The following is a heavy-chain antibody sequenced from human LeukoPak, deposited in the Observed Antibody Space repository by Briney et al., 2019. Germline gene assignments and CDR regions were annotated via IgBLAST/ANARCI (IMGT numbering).Heavy chain of an antibody. Sequence: PSETLPLTCTVSGGSISSSSYYWGWIRQPPGKGLEWVGSIYYSGSTYYNPSLKSRVTISVDTSKNQFSLKLSSVTAADTAVYYCARAYCGGDCYLNWFDPWGQGTLVTVSS. CDR2: IYYSGST. CDR1: GGSISSSSYY. CDR3: ARAYCGGDCYLNWFDP. D-gene: IGHD2-21*01. V-gene: IGHV4-39*01. J-gene: IGHJ5*02.